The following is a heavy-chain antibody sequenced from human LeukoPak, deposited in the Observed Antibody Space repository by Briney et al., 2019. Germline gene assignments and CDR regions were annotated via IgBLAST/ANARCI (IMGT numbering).Heavy chain of an antibody. V-gene: IGHV3-33*01. Sequence: GGSLRLSRAASGFVLSYHGMHWVRQAPGQGLEWVAAIWSDGTNTNYADSVKGRFTISRDISKNTLYLQLNSLRAEDTAVYYCARDPARSFDIWGQGTMVTVSS. CDR2: IWSDGTNT. CDR3: ARDPARSFDI. CDR1: GFVLSYHG. D-gene: IGHD4-17*01. J-gene: IGHJ3*02.